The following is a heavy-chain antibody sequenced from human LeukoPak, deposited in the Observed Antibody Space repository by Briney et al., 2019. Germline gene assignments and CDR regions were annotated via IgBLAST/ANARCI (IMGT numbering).Heavy chain of an antibody. CDR3: ARLPYSGRYAFDY. Sequence: SETLSLTCAVYGGSFSGYYWSWIRQPPGKGLEWIGEINHSGSTNYNPSLKCRVTISVDTSKNQFSLKLSSVTAADTAVYYCARLPYSGRYAFDYWGQGTLVAVSS. CDR1: GGSFSGYY. V-gene: IGHV4-34*01. CDR2: INHSGST. J-gene: IGHJ4*02. D-gene: IGHD1-26*01.